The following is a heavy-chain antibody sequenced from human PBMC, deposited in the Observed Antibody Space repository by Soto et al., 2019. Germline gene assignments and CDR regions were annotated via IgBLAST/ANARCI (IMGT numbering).Heavy chain of an antibody. Sequence: PSETLSLTSAVYGGSFSGYYWSWIRQPPGKGLEWIGEINHSGSTNYNPSLKSRVTISVDTSKNQFSLKLSSVTAADTAVYYCARGFMTTVTPAAFDYWGQGTLVTVSS. J-gene: IGHJ4*02. CDR3: ARGFMTTVTPAAFDY. D-gene: IGHD4-17*01. CDR1: GGSFSGYY. CDR2: INHSGST. V-gene: IGHV4-34*01.